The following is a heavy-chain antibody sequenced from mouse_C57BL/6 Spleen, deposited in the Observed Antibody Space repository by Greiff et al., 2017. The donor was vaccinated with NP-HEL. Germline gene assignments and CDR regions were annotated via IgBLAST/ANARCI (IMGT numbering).Heavy chain of an antibody. J-gene: IGHJ1*03. CDR3: ARRSPITTVVAHWYFDV. Sequence: QVQLKQSGAELARPGASVKLSCKASGYTFTSYGISWVKQRTGQGLEWIGEIYPRSGNTYYNEKFKGKATLTADKSSSTAYMELRSLTSEDSAVYFCARRSPITTVVAHWYFDVWGTGTTVTVSS. V-gene: IGHV1-81*01. CDR1: GYTFTSYG. CDR2: IYPRSGNT. D-gene: IGHD1-1*01.